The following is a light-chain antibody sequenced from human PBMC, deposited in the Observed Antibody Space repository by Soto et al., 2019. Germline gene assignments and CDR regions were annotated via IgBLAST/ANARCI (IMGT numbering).Light chain of an antibody. CDR2: LGS. V-gene: IGKV2-28*01. CDR3: MQALQAWT. CDR1: QSLLHTNGYSY. Sequence: IVMTQSPLSLPVTPGEPAPISCRSSQSLLHTNGYSYLDWYLQKPGQSPQLLIYLGSNRASGVPDRFSGSGSGTDFTLKISRVEAEDVGVYYCMQALQAWTFGQGTKVEIK. J-gene: IGKJ1*01.